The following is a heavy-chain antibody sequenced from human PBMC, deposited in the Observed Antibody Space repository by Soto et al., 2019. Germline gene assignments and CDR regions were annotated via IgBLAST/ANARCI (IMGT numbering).Heavy chain of an antibody. CDR1: GGTFSSYV. D-gene: IGHD3-3*01. Sequence: SVKVSCKASGGTFSSYVISWVRQAPGQGLEWMGGINPIFGTANYAQKFQGRVTITADESTSTAYMELFSLRSEDTAVYYCAGAYYDFWSGYWTQNWFDPWGQ. CDR3: AGAYYDFWSGYWTQNWFDP. V-gene: IGHV1-69*13. J-gene: IGHJ5*02. CDR2: INPIFGTA.